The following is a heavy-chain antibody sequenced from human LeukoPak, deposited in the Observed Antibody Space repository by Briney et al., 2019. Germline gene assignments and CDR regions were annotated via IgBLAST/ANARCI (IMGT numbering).Heavy chain of an antibody. CDR3: AREYYYGSGSLNY. J-gene: IGHJ4*02. V-gene: IGHV3-48*02. Sequence: GGSLRLSCAASGFTFSGYSMNWVRQSPGKGLDWVSYISTTSGTIYYADSVKGRFTISRDNAKNSLYLQMNSLRDEDTAVYYCAREYYYGSGSLNYWGQGTLVTVSS. CDR2: ISTTSGTI. CDR1: GFTFSGYS. D-gene: IGHD3-10*01.